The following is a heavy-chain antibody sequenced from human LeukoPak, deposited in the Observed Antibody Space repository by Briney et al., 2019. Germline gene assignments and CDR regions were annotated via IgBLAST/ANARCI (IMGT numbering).Heavy chain of an antibody. CDR3: AKGPLYRRGLGGDFDC. V-gene: IGHV3-30*18. D-gene: IGHD3-16*01. J-gene: IGHJ4*02. CDR1: GFTFSIYG. Sequence: GGSLRLSCAASGFTFSIYGMHWVRQAPGTGLEWVAGISYDGSDKYYAASVKGRFTFSRDSSKNTVYLQMNSLRVEDTAVYYCAKGPLYRRGLGGDFDCWGQGTLVTVSS. CDR2: ISYDGSDK.